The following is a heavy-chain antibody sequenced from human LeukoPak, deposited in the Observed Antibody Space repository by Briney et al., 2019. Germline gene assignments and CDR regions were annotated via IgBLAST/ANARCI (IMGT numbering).Heavy chain of an antibody. D-gene: IGHD2-15*01. CDR1: GGTFSSYT. V-gene: IGHV1-69*02. J-gene: IGHJ3*02. CDR3: ARSRWELQDYAFDI. Sequence: SSVKVSCKASGGTFSSYTISWVRQAPGQGLEWMGRIIPILGIANYAQKFQGRVTITADKSTSTAYMELSSLRSEDTAVYYCARSRWELQDYAFDIWGRGTMVTVSS. CDR2: IIPILGIA.